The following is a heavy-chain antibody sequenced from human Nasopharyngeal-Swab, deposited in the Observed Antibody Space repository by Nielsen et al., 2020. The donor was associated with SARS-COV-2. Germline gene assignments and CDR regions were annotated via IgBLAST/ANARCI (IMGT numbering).Heavy chain of an antibody. D-gene: IGHD3-9*01. V-gene: IGHV3-48*03. CDR1: GFTFSSYE. Sequence: GESLKISCAASGFTFSSYEMNWVRQAPGKGLEWVPYISSSGSTIYYADSVKGRFTISRDNAKNSLYLQMNSLRAEDTAVYYCARGRYFDWLFREALYYYGMDVWGQGTTVTVSS. J-gene: IGHJ6*02. CDR3: ARGRYFDWLFREALYYYGMDV. CDR2: ISSSGSTI.